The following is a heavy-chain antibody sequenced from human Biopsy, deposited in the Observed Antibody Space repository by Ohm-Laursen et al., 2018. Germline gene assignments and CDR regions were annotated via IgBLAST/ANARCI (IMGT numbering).Heavy chain of an antibody. V-gene: IGHV3-33*01. Sequence: SLRLSCAASGFTFSGYGMHWVRQAPGKGLEWVAVIWYDGTDKFYADSVKGRFTIFRDNSKNTLYLHMNSLRAADTAVYYCARDRYCGSENYFSHYNMDVWGQGTTVTVSS. J-gene: IGHJ6*03. CDR3: ARDRYCGSENYFSHYNMDV. D-gene: IGHD3-10*01. CDR1: GFTFSGYG. CDR2: IWYDGTDK.